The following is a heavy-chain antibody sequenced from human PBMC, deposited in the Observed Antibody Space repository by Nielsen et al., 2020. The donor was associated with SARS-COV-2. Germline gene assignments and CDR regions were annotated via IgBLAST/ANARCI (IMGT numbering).Heavy chain of an antibody. V-gene: IGHV3-21*01. CDR1: GFTFSDYT. J-gene: IGHJ4*02. D-gene: IGHD6-13*01. Sequence: GESLQISCAASGFTFSDYTLNWVRRAPGKGLEWVSSISSSSTYIYYADSVKGRFTISRNNGRDSLYLQMNNLRAEDTAVYYCAREGADSSSWYTDYWGQGTLVTVSS. CDR2: ISSSSTYI. CDR3: AREGADSSSWYTDY.